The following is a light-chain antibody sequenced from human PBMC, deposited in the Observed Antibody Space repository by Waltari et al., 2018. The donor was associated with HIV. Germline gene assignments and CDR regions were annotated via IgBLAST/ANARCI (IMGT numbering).Light chain of an antibody. CDR2: RDK. V-gene: IGLV3-25*03. J-gene: IGLJ2*01. CDR1: PLSQEY. CDR3: LSSDSRGVHKF. Sequence: SYGLTQPPSVSVSPGQTARITCSGDPLSQEYGYWYQQKPGQAPVLLIYRDKERSSVIPRHFSGSSSWTTFTLAISGVQTEDEADYYCLSSDSRGVHKFFGGGTTLTVL.